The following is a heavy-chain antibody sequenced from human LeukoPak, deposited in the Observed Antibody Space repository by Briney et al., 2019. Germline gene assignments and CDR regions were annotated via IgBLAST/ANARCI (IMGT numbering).Heavy chain of an antibody. D-gene: IGHD1-26*01. Sequence: PSETLSLTCTVSGGSISSYYWSWIRQPPGKGLEWIGCIYYSGSTNYNPSLKSRVTISVDTSKNQFSLKLSSVTAADTAVYYCARHEDWELPYAFDIWGQGTMVTVSS. CDR1: GGSISSYY. CDR2: IYYSGST. J-gene: IGHJ3*02. V-gene: IGHV4-59*08. CDR3: ARHEDWELPYAFDI.